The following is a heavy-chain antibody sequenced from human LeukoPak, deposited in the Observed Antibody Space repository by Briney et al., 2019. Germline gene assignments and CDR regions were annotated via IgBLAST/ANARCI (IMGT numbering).Heavy chain of an antibody. J-gene: IGHJ1*01. CDR2: ISGNNDKR. D-gene: IGHD3-9*01. CDR1: GYTFTSFG. Sequence: ASVKVSCKASGYTFTSFGITWVRQAPGQGLEWLGWISGNNDKRDFAQNVQGRITLAADSSTSTAYMELRGLRSDDTAMYYCARAPGTYDILGGLYLQYWGQGTLAAVSS. V-gene: IGHV1-18*01. CDR3: ARAPGTYDILGGLYLQY.